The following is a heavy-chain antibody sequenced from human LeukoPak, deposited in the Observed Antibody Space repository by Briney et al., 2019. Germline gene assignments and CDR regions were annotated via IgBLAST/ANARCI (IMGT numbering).Heavy chain of an antibody. Sequence: GGSLRLSCAASGFTFSSYSMNWVRQAPGKGLEWVSSISSSSSYIYYADSVKGRFTISRDNAKNSLYLQMNSLRAEDTALYYCASTVTINYDYYYYYMDVWGKGTTVTVSS. D-gene: IGHD4-11*01. V-gene: IGHV3-21*04. J-gene: IGHJ6*03. CDR2: ISSSSSYI. CDR1: GFTFSSYS. CDR3: ASTVTINYDYYYYYMDV.